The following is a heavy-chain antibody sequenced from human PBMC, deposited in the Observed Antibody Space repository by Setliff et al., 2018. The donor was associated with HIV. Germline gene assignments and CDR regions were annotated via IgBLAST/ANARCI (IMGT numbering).Heavy chain of an antibody. J-gene: IGHJ4*02. CDR3: GRDMEGWSGSYGGSFDY. D-gene: IGHD1-26*01. V-gene: IGHV1-46*01. Sequence: ASVKVSCKASGYTFTSYYMHWVRQAPGHGLEWMGIINPSGGSTSYAQKFQGRVTMTRDTSTSTVYMELSSLRPEDTAVYYCGRDMEGWSGSYGGSFDYWGQGTLVTVSS. CDR1: GYTFTSYY. CDR2: INPSGGST.